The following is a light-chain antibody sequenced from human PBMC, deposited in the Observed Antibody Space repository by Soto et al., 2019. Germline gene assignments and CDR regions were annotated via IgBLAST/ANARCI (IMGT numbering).Light chain of an antibody. V-gene: IGLV2-14*01. CDR2: QVT. CDR3: SSFTSTTSLYV. J-gene: IGLJ1*01. CDR1: GSDIAGYNY. Sequence: QSVLAQPASVSGSPGQSITISCTGTGSDIAGYNYVSWFQQHPGKAPKLMMYQVTIRPSGVSNRLSGAKSGNTASLTISGLQAEDEAEYYCSSFTSTTSLYVFGTGTKVTVL.